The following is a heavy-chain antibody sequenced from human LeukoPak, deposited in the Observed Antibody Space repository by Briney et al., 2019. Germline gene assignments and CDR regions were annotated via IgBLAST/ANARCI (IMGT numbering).Heavy chain of an antibody. CDR1: GFTYSNYA. Sequence: PGGSLRLSCPASGFTYSNYAMTWVRQAPGEGLEWVSAISSGGDTTYYAESVKGRFTISRGNSKTTLYLQVDSLRAEDTAVYYCARVGPTTRIIDYWGQGTLVTVSS. CDR2: ISSGGDTT. D-gene: IGHD1-26*01. V-gene: IGHV3-23*01. J-gene: IGHJ4*02. CDR3: ARVGPTTRIIDY.